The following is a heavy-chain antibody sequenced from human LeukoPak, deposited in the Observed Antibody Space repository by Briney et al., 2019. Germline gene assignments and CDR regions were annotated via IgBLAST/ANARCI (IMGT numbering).Heavy chain of an antibody. CDR1: GYTFTSYD. D-gene: IGHD2-15*01. Sequence: GASVKVSCKASGYTFTSYDINWVRQATGQGLAWVGWMDPNSGNTGYAQKFQGRVTVTRDTSISTAYMELSSLRSEDTAVYYCARYAVVAAMNWFDPWGQGTLVIVSS. V-gene: IGHV1-8*01. J-gene: IGHJ5*02. CDR3: ARYAVVAAMNWFDP. CDR2: MDPNSGNT.